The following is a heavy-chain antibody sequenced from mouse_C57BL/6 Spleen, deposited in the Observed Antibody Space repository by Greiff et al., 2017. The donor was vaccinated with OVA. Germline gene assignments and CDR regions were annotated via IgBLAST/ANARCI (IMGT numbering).Heavy chain of an antibody. CDR1: GFTFSSYA. CDR2: ISSGGDYI. V-gene: IGHV5-9-1*02. Sequence: EVQLVESGEGLVKPGGSLKLSCAASGFTFSSYAMSWVRQTPEKRLEWVAYISSGGDYIYYADTVKGRFTISRDNARNTLYLQMSSLKSEDTAMYYCTRAGITTVVAPYAMDYWGQGTSVTVSS. CDR3: TRAGITTVVAPYAMDY. D-gene: IGHD1-1*01. J-gene: IGHJ4*01.